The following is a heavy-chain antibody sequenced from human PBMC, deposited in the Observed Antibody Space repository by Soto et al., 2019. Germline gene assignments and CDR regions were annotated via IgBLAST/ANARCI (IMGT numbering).Heavy chain of an antibody. J-gene: IGHJ4*02. V-gene: IGHV3-11*01. CDR3: ARRSQLDY. CDR2: ISTTGSTI. CDR1: GFTFSDYN. Sequence: PGGSLRLSCAASGFTFSDYNMNWIRQAPGKGLEWVSYISTTGSTIYYADSVKGRFTISRDNTKNSLYLQVDSLRAEDTAVYYCARRSQLDYWGQGTLVPVSS.